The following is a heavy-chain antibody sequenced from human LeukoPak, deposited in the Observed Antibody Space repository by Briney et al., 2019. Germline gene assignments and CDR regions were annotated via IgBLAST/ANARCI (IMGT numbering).Heavy chain of an antibody. CDR2: INHSGST. J-gene: IGHJ6*03. Sequence: PSETLSLTCAVYGGSFSGYYWSWLRQPPEKGLEWIGEINHSGSTNYNPSLKSRVTISVDTSKNQFSLKLCSVTTADTAVYYCAKTTEGGYTYGYFYYYYMDVWGKGTTVTISS. CDR1: GGSFSGYY. V-gene: IGHV4-34*01. CDR3: AKTTEGGYTYGYFYYYYMDV. D-gene: IGHD5-18*01.